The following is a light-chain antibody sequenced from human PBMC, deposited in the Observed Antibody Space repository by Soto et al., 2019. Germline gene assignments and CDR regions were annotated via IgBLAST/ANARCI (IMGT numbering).Light chain of an antibody. Sequence: EIVLTQSPGTLSLSPGERATLSCRASQSVSSIYLAWYQQKPGQAPSLLIYATSSRATGIPARFSGSGSGTDFTLTISSLEPEDFAVYYCQQRSNWPPITFGQGTRLEIK. CDR3: QQRSNWPPIT. CDR1: QSVSSIY. V-gene: IGKV3D-20*02. J-gene: IGKJ5*01. CDR2: ATS.